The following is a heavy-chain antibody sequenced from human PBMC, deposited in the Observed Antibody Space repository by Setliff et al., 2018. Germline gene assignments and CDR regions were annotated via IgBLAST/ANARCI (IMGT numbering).Heavy chain of an antibody. J-gene: IGHJ4*02. CDR1: GYTFSANA. CDR3: TRGSRGFDY. V-gene: IGHV1-3*04. CDR2: IYTDNGNT. Sequence: ASVKVSCKASGYTFSANAIHWVRQAPGQRLEWMGFIYTDNGNTKYSKNFQDRVAITRDTSASTAYMELSSLTSEDTAVYFCTRGSRGFDYWGQGALVTAPQ.